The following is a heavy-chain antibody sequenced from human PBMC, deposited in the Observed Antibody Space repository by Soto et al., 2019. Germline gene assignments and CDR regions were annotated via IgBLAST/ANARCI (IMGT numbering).Heavy chain of an antibody. V-gene: IGHV3-74*01. CDR3: ASGLGLYSGSYGY. CDR1: GFTFSSYW. Sequence: GESLKISCAASGFTFSSYWMHWVRQAPGKGLVWVSRINSDGSSTSYADSVKGRFTISRDNAKNTLYLQMNSLRAEDTGVYYCASGLGLYSGSYGYWGQGTLVTVSS. J-gene: IGHJ4*02. D-gene: IGHD1-26*01. CDR2: INSDGSST.